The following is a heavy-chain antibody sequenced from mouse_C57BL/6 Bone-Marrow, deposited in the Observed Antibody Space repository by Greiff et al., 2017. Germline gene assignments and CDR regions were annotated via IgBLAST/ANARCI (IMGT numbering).Heavy chain of an antibody. CDR2: ISSGGDYI. CDR3: TYYYGSSHFFYAMDY. V-gene: IGHV5-9-1*02. J-gene: IGHJ4*01. D-gene: IGHD1-1*01. Sequence: EVKLVESGEGLVKSGGSLKLSCAASGFTFSSYAMSWVRQTPEKRLEWVAYISSGGDYIYYADTVKGRFTISRDNARNTLYLQMSSLKSEDTAMYYCTYYYGSSHFFYAMDYWGQGTSVTVSS. CDR1: GFTFSSYA.